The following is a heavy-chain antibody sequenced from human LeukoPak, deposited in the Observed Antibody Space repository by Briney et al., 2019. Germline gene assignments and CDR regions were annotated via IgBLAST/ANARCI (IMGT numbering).Heavy chain of an antibody. Sequence: ASVKVSCKASGYTFTSYAMHWVRQAPGQRLEWMGWINAGNGNTKYSQKFQGRVTITRDTSASTAYMELSSLRSEDTAVYYCARDGDYGDPMDLPRAFDYWGQGTLVTVSS. CDR1: GYTFTSYA. J-gene: IGHJ4*02. CDR2: INAGNGNT. D-gene: IGHD4-17*01. V-gene: IGHV1-3*01. CDR3: ARDGDYGDPMDLPRAFDY.